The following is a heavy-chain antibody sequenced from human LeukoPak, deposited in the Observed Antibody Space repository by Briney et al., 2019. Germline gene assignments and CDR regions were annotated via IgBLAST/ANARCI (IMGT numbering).Heavy chain of an antibody. CDR2: IYYSGST. CDR3: ARGRLARSPYFDY. D-gene: IGHD6-19*01. Sequence: SETLSLTCTVSGGSISSYYWSWIRQPPGKGLEWIGYIYYSGSTSYNPSLKSRVTISVDTSKNQFSLRLSSVTAADTAVYYCARGRLARSPYFDYWGQGTLVSVSS. J-gene: IGHJ4*02. CDR1: GGSISSYY. V-gene: IGHV4-59*01.